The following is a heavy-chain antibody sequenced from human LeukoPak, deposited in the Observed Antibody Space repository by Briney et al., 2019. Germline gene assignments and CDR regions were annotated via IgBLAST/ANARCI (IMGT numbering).Heavy chain of an antibody. J-gene: IGHJ3*02. CDR2: IISYSDNP. CDR3: ARTPHYCSGGSCYFDVFEI. CDR1: GYTFTSYY. D-gene: IGHD2-15*01. Sequence: GASVKVSCKASGYTFTSYYITWVRQAPGQGLEWMGWIISYSDNPTYARSLQGRVTMTTDTSTSTAYMELRSLRSDDTAVYYCARTPHYCSGGSCYFDVFEIWGQGTMVTVSS. V-gene: IGHV1-18*01.